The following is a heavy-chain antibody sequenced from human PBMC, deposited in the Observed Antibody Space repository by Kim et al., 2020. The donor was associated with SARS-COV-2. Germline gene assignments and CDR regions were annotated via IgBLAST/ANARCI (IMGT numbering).Heavy chain of an antibody. CDR3: AKGPGSYYQTE. CDR2: I. V-gene: IGHV3-9*01. Sequence: IGYADSVKGRFTISRENAKNSLYLQMNSLRAEDTALYYCAKGPGSYYQTEWGQGTLVTVSS. J-gene: IGHJ4*02. D-gene: IGHD3-10*01.